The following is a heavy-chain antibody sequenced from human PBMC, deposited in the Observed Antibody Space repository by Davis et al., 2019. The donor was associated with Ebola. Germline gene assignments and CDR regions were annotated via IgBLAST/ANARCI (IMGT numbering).Heavy chain of an antibody. CDR1: GFFFSSYA. J-gene: IGHJ5*02. CDR2: ISVRSIT. D-gene: IGHD4-17*01. CDR3: AKVHPPTTVTTGWFDP. V-gene: IGHV3-23*01. Sequence: GEALKTSCAASGFFFSSYAMSWVRQSPVKGLEWVSSISVRSITYHADAVKGRFTISRDNSKNTLYLQMNSLRAEDTAVYYCAKVHPPTTVTTGWFDPWGQGTLVTVSS.